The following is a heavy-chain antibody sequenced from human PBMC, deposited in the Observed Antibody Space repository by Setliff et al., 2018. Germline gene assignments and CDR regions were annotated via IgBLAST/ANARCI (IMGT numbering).Heavy chain of an antibody. V-gene: IGHV1-69*13. Sequence: SVKVSCKASGYTFNNYAINWVRQAPGQGLEWMGGIIPIFGSANYAQRFQGRVTITADESTSTAYMELSSLRSEDTAVYYCARGSGTYASSSRVFHYWGQGTLVTVSS. D-gene: IGHD6-6*01. CDR3: ARGSGTYASSSRVFHY. J-gene: IGHJ4*02. CDR2: IIPIFGSA. CDR1: GYTFNNYA.